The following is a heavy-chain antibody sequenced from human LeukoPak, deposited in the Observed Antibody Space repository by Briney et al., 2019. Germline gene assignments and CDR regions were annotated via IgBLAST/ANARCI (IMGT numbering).Heavy chain of an antibody. CDR1: GFTFSSYE. CDR2: ITSGGNTR. CDR3: AELGITMIGGV. J-gene: IGHJ6*04. D-gene: IGHD3-10*02. Sequence: GGSLRLSCAASGFTFSSYEMNWVRQAPGKGLEWVSYITSGGNTRYYADSVKGRFTISRDNAKNSLYLQMNSLRAEDTAVYYCAELGITMIGGVWGKGTTVTISS. V-gene: IGHV3-48*03.